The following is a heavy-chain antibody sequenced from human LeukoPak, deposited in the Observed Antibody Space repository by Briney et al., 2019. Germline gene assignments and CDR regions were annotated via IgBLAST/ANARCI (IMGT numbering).Heavy chain of an antibody. CDR1: GGSISSGSCY. Sequence: SETLSLTCTVSGGSISSGSCYWSWIRQPAGKGLEWIGRIYTSGSTNYNPSLKSRVTISLDSSENHFSLKLSSVTAADTAVYYCARVTTGGYYNYWGQGTLVTVSS. D-gene: IGHD3-22*01. CDR2: IYTSGST. J-gene: IGHJ4*02. CDR3: ARVTTGGYYNY. V-gene: IGHV4-61*02.